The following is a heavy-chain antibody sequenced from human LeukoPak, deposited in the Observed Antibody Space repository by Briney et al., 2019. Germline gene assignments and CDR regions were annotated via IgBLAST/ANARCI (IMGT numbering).Heavy chain of an antibody. CDR1: GFTFTDYW. Sequence: GGSLRLSCAASGFTFTDYWMSWVRQAPGKGLECVANIKRDGSEKYYVDSVKGRFTISRDNPKKSVYLQMNSLRAEDTAIYYCARDVSVSGMDVWGQGTTVIVSS. D-gene: IGHD5/OR15-5a*01. CDR3: ARDVSVSGMDV. CDR2: IKRDGSEK. V-gene: IGHV3-7*01. J-gene: IGHJ6*02.